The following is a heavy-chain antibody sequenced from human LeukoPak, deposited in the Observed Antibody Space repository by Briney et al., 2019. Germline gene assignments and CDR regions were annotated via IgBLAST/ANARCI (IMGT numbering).Heavy chain of an antibody. Sequence: SVKVSCKASGGTFSSYAISWVRQAPGQGLEWMGGIIPIFGTANYAQKFQGRVTITADESTSTAYMELSSLRSEDTAVYYCARDGGSCRNIPFDIWGQGTMVTVSS. CDR2: IIPIFGTA. J-gene: IGHJ3*02. CDR3: ARDGGSCRNIPFDI. CDR1: GGTFSSYA. V-gene: IGHV1-69*13. D-gene: IGHD2-15*01.